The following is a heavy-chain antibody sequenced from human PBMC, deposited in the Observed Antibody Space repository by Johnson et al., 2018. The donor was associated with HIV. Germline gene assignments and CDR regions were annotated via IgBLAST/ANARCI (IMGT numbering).Heavy chain of an antibody. CDR2: ISYDGSKI. V-gene: IGHV3-30*18. J-gene: IGHJ3*01. D-gene: IGHD3-10*01. CDR3: AKSGDNGAFDL. CDR1: GFTFSIYW. Sequence: QVQVVESGGGLIQPGGSLRLSCAASGFTFSIYWMSWVRQAPGQGLEWVAGISYDGSKIDYIESVKGYFTISRDNSKNRVFLEINSLRGEDTALYYCAKSGDNGAFDLWGQGTTVTVSS.